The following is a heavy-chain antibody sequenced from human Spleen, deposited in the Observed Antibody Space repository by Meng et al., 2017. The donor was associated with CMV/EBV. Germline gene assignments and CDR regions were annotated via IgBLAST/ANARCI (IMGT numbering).Heavy chain of an antibody. D-gene: IGHD4-11*01. Sequence: GGSLRLSCAASGFTFTDYAIHWVRQAPGKGLEWMGGIIPIFGTANYAQKFQGRVTITTDESTSTAYMELSSLRSEDTAVYYCASLNPHDYSNENWFDPWGQGTLVTVSS. V-gene: IGHV1-69*05. CDR3: ASLNPHDYSNENWFDP. J-gene: IGHJ5*02. CDR2: IIPIFGTA. CDR1: GFTFTDYA.